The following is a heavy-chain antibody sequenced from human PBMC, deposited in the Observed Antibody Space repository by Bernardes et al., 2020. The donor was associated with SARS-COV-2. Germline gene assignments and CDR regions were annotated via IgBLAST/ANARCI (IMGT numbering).Heavy chain of an antibody. CDR3: ARAVWGICSIDY. D-gene: IGHD3-16*01. V-gene: IGHV4-34*01. J-gene: IGHJ4*02. Sequence: SETLSLTCAVYGGSLSGYYWNWIRQAPGKGLEWIGEINYSGSTNYNPSLKSRVTISVDTSKNQFSLKLNSVTAADTAVYYCARAVWGICSIDYWGQGTLVTVSS. CDR1: GGSLSGYY. CDR2: INYSGST.